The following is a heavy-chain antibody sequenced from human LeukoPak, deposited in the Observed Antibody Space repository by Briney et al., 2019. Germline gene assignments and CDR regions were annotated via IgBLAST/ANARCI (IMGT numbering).Heavy chain of an antibody. CDR3: AKDRIPVAGRQDIWDY. D-gene: IGHD6-19*01. Sequence: GGSLRLSCAAPGFTFSSYAMSWVRQAPGKGLGWVSGISGSGDRTYYADSVKGRFTISRDNSKNTLYLQMNSLTDDDSAVYYCAKDRIPVAGRQDIWDYWGQGTLVTVSS. CDR2: ISGSGDRT. V-gene: IGHV3-23*01. CDR1: GFTFSSYA. J-gene: IGHJ4*02.